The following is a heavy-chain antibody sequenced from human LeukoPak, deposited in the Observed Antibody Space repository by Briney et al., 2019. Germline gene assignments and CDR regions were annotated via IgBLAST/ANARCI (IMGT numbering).Heavy chain of an antibody. J-gene: IGHJ5*02. CDR1: GVPLSSYH. CDR2: IYTSGST. CDR3: AREWSRVVVPAALEDWFDP. V-gene: IGHV4-4*07. Sequence: PSETLPLPCTVSGVPLSSYHGSWIRQPAGKGLEWIGRIYTSGSTNYNPSLKSRVTMSVDTSKNQFSLKLSSVTAADTAVYYCAREWSRVVVPAALEDWFDPCGQGTLVTVSS. D-gene: IGHD2-2*01.